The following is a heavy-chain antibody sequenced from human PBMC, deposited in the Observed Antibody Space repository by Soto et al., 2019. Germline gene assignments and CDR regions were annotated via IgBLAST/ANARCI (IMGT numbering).Heavy chain of an antibody. Sequence: EVQLLESGGGLVQPGGSLRLSCAASGFTFSSYAMSWVRQAPGKGLEWVSAISGSGGSTYYADSVKGRFTISRDNSKNTLYLQMNRLRDEVTSVYSCAKDWEYHLLGSGFSGAGDIWGQGTMVTVSS. CDR2: ISGSGGST. CDR3: AKDWEYHLLGSGFSGAGDI. D-gene: IGHD2-2*01. J-gene: IGHJ3*02. V-gene: IGHV3-23*01. CDR1: GFTFSSYA.